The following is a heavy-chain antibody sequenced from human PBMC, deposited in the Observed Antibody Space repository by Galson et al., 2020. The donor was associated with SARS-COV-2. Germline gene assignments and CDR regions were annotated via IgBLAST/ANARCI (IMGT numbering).Heavy chain of an antibody. CDR2: LNHSGST. D-gene: IGHD3-10*01. CDR3: ARGSGGYYGSGSYYRWFDP. V-gene: IGHV4-34*01. CDR1: GGSFSGYY. Sequence: SETLSLTCAVYGGSFSGYYWSWIRQPPGKGLEWIGELNHSGSTNYNPSLKSRVTISVDTSKNQFSLKLSSVTAADAAVYHCARGSGGYYGSGSYYRWFDPWGQGTLVTVSS. J-gene: IGHJ5*02.